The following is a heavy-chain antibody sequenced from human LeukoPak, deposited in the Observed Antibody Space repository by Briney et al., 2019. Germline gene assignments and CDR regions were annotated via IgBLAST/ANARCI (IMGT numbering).Heavy chain of an antibody. CDR1: GGTFSSYT. J-gene: IGHJ3*02. CDR2: IIPILGIA. Sequence: ASVKVSCKASGGTFSSYTISWVRQAPGQGLEWMGRIIPILGIANYAQKFQGRVTITADKSTSTAYMELSSLRSEDTAVYYCARSNPFVVVVPAAAGLYAFDIRGQGTMVTVSS. V-gene: IGHV1-69*02. CDR3: ARSNPFVVVVPAAAGLYAFDI. D-gene: IGHD2-2*01.